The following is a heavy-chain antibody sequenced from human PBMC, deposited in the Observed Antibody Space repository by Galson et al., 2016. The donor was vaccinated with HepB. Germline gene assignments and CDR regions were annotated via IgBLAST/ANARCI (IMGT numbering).Heavy chain of an antibody. Sequence: AEXXKPGXXLKISCXXSGXXXTSYXXGXVRQMPGKGLEWMGTIYPGDSDTRYSPSSQGQVTISADKSISAAYXXXNSRXASDTAIYSFARRXXDAFVXWGQGTMVTVSS. V-gene: IGHV5-51*01. CDR1: GXXXTSYX. CDR2: IYPGDSDT. J-gene: IGHJ3*02. CDR3: ARRXXDAFVX.